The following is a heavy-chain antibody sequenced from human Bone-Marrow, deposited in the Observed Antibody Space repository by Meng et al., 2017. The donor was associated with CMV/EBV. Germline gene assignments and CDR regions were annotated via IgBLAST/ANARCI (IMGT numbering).Heavy chain of an antibody. V-gene: IGHV4-59*01. D-gene: IGHD6-6*01. CDR3: AGSSPPAPFDF. CDR1: GGSMSSYY. CDR2: IYYTGTS. Sequence: SETLSLTCTVSGGSMSSYYWSWIRQAPGKRLEWIGYIYYTGTSKYNPSLKSRVTMSVDTSKNQFSVKLSSVTAADTAVYYCAGSSPPAPFDFWGQGTMVTVSS. J-gene: IGHJ3*01.